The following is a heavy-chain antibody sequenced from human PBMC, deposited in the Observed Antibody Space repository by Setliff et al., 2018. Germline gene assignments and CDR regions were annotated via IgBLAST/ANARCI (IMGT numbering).Heavy chain of an antibody. D-gene: IGHD3-22*01. CDR3: ARASDSSGYYYADALDI. CDR1: GYSISSGYY. Sequence: SETLSLTCAVSGYSISSGYYWGWIRQPPGKGLEWIGEINHSGSTNYNPSLKGRVTISVDTSKNQFSLNLGSVTAADTAVYYCARASDSSGYYYADALDIWGQGTMVTVSS. CDR2: INHSGST. V-gene: IGHV4-38-2*01. J-gene: IGHJ3*02.